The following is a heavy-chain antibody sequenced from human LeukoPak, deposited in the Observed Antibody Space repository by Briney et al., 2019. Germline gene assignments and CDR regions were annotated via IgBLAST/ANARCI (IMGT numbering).Heavy chain of an antibody. Sequence: GGSLRLSCAASGLTVSSSHMNWVRQAPRRGLEWVSVIYSGGSAYYADSVKGRFTVSRDISKNTLFLQMNILRVEDTAVYYCARDRANYGSTLDAFDIWGQGTMVTVSS. J-gene: IGHJ3*02. CDR1: GLTVSSSH. CDR3: ARDRANYGSTLDAFDI. V-gene: IGHV3-66*01. D-gene: IGHD3-10*01. CDR2: IYSGGSA.